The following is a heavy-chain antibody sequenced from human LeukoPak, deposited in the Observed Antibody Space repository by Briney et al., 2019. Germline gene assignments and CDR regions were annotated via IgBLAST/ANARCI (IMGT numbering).Heavy chain of an antibody. CDR1: GGSISSYY. J-gene: IGHJ4*02. CDR3: ARDYYASGPPVY. V-gene: IGHV4-4*07. CDR2: IYTSGST. Sequence: SETLSLTCTVSGGSISSYYWSWIRQPAGKGLEWIGRIYTSGSTNYNPSLKSRVTISVDTSKNQFSLKLSSVTAADTAVYYCARDYYASGPPVYWGQGTLVTVSS. D-gene: IGHD3-10*01.